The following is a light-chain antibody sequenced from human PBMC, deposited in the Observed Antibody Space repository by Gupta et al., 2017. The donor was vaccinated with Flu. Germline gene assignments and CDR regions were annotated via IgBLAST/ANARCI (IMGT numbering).Light chain of an antibody. Sequence: DLQLTQSPSSLSASVGDRVTITCRASQSLSAFLNWYQQKPGKAPNLLIYAASSLQGGVPSRFSGSGSGTEFTLSISSLQPEDFATYYCHQSYKTPHTFGQGTKLEIK. J-gene: IGKJ2*01. V-gene: IGKV1-39*01. CDR1: QSLSAF. CDR2: AAS. CDR3: HQSYKTPHT.